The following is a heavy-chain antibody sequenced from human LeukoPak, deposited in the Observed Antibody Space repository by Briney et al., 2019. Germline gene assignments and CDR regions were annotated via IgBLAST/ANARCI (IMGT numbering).Heavy chain of an antibody. CDR2: ISGSGGST. V-gene: IGHV3-23*01. D-gene: IGHD3-9*01. J-gene: IGHJ4*02. Sequence: PGGSLRLSCAASGFTFSSYAMSWVRQAPGKGLEWVSAISGSGGSTYYADSVKGRFTISRDNSKNTLYLQINSLRAEDTAVYYCAKGGVLRYFDWLFKNFDYWGQGTLVTVSS. CDR1: GFTFSSYA. CDR3: AKGGVLRYFDWLFKNFDY.